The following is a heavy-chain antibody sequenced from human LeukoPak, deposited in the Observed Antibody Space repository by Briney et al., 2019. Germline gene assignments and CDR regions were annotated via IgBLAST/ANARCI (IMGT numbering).Heavy chain of an antibody. V-gene: IGHV3-53*01. D-gene: IGHD3-10*01. CDR2: IYSGGST. J-gene: IGHJ4*02. CDR3: ARSVWFGRPRDN. CDR1: RFTVSSNH. Sequence: TGGSLRLSCAASRFTVSSNHMSWVRQAPGKGLEWVSVIYSGGSTYYADSVKGRFTISRDNSKNTLYLQMNSLRAEDTAVYYCARSVWFGRPRDNWGQGTLVTVSS.